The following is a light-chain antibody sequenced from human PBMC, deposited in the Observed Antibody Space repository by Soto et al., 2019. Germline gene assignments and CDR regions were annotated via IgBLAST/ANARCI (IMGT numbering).Light chain of an antibody. Sequence: SVMTQSPLSLPVTPGEPASISCRSSQSLLHSNGYNYLDWYLQKPGQSPQLLIYLGSNRASGVPDRFSGSGSGTDFTLKISRVEAEDVGVYYCMQALQTPRTVGQGTKVDSK. CDR1: QSLLHSNGYNY. CDR2: LGS. CDR3: MQALQTPRT. J-gene: IGKJ1*01. V-gene: IGKV2-28*01.